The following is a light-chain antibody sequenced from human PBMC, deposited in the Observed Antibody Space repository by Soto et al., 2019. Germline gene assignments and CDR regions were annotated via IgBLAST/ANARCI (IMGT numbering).Light chain of an antibody. V-gene: IGLV2-23*02. CDR1: SGDVGNYDL. CDR2: EVS. J-gene: IGLJ3*02. Sequence: QSALTQPASVSGSPGQSITISCSGSSGDVGNYDLVSWYQQVPGKAPQLVIFEVSRRPSRVSDRFSGSKSGNTGSLTISGPQAEDEGDFYCCSYAGSGAWVFGGGTKPT. CDR3: CSYAGSGAWV.